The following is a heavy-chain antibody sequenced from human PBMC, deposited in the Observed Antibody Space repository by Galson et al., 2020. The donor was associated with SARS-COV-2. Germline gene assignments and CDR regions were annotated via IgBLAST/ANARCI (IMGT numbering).Heavy chain of an antibody. CDR1: GGSISSSSYY. CDR3: ARERGGSYFGEVYYYYGMDV. Sequence: ASETLSLTCTVSGGSISSSSYYWGWIRQPPGKGLEWIGSIYYSGSTYYNPSLKSRVTISVDTSKNQFSLKLSSVTAADTAVYYCARERGGSYFGEVYYYYGMDVWGQGTTVTVSS. V-gene: IGHV4-39*07. D-gene: IGHD1-26*01. J-gene: IGHJ6*02. CDR2: IYYSGST.